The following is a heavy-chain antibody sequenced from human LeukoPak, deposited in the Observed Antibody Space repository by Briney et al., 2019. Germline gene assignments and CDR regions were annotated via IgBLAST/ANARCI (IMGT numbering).Heavy chain of an antibody. V-gene: IGHV3-30*03. Sequence: GGSLRLSCAASGFTFNSYSMNWVRQAPGKGLEWVAVISYDGRNKFYAESVKGRFTISRDNSKNTLSLQMNSLRAEDTAMYYCAGSVETSGSGWYYYYYSMDVWGQGTTVTVSS. J-gene: IGHJ6*02. CDR3: AGSVETSGSGWYYYYYSMDV. CDR2: ISYDGRNK. D-gene: IGHD6-19*01. CDR1: GFTFNSYS.